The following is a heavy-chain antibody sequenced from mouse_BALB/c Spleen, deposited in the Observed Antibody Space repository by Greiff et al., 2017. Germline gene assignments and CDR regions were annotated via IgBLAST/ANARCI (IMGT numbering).Heavy chain of an antibody. V-gene: IGHV1S41*01. CDR2: IATRSGSP. Sequence: DLVKPGASVKLSCKASGYTFTSYWINWIKQRPGQGLEWIGRIATRSGSPYYNEMFKGKATLTVDTSSSTAYIQLSSLSSEDSAVYFCAINYSGSSYWGQGTTLTVSS. D-gene: IGHD1-1*01. CDR3: AINYSGSSY. CDR1: GYTFTSYW. J-gene: IGHJ2*01.